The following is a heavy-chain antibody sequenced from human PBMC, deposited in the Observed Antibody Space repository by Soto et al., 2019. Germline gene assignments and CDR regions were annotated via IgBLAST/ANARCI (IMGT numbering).Heavy chain of an antibody. CDR2: IYHSGST. CDR3: AREKLWLGEMYYYGMEV. CDR1: GYSISSGYY. Sequence: PSETLSLTCAVSGYSISSGYYWGWIRQPPGKGLECIGSIYHSGSTYYNPSLKSRVTISVDTSKNQFSLKLSSVTAADTAVYYCAREKLWLGEMYYYGMEVWGKGNTVT. D-gene: IGHD3-10*01. J-gene: IGHJ6*04. V-gene: IGHV4-38-2*02.